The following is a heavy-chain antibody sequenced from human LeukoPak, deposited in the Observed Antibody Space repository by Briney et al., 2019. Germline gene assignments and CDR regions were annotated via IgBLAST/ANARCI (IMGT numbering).Heavy chain of an antibody. Sequence: GGSLRLSCADSGFTFSTSNMNWVRQAPGKGLEWISYITSSSATIYYADSVKGRFTISRDNAKNSLYLQMNSLRAEDTAVYYCARARTWNYVRYFDYWGQGTLVTVSS. CDR2: ITSSSATI. J-gene: IGHJ4*02. V-gene: IGHV3-48*01. CDR3: ARARTWNYVRYFDY. CDR1: GFTFSTSN. D-gene: IGHD1-7*01.